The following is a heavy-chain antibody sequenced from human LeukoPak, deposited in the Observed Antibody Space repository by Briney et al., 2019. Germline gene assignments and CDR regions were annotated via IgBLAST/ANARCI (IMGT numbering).Heavy chain of an antibody. CDR3: ARHHAHYFYGMAV. V-gene: IGHV4-39*01. Sequence: PSETLSLTCTVSDDSITTSSYYWGWLRQPPGKGLEWIGSFYYTGTTYYSPSLKGPVSISVDTSKNQFSLRLNSPTATDTAVYLCARHHAHYFYGMAVWGKGTTVIVSS. J-gene: IGHJ6*04. CDR2: FYYTGTT. CDR1: DDSITTSSYY.